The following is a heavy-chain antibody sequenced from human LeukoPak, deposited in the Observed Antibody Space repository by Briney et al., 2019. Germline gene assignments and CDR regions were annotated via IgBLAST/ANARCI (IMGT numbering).Heavy chain of an antibody. D-gene: IGHD3-9*01. CDR2: IYSGGST. CDR1: GFTVSSNY. J-gene: IGHJ4*02. V-gene: IGHV3-66*01. Sequence: PGGSLRLSCAASGFTVSSNYMSWVRQAPGKGLEWVSVIYSGGSTYYADSVKGRFTISRDNSKNTLYLQMNSLRAEDTAVYYCAMPPILTGYSYYFDNWGQGTLVTVSS. CDR3: AMPPILTGYSYYFDN.